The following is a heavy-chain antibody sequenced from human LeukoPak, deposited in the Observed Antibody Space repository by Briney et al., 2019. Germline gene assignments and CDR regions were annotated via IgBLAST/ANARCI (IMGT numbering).Heavy chain of an antibody. D-gene: IGHD3-22*01. CDR1: GDSVSSNSAA. CDR2: TYYRSKWYN. CDR3: ARDPGYDSSAYYPFYFDY. V-gene: IGHV6-1*01. J-gene: IGHJ4*02. Sequence: SQILSLTCAISGDSVSSNSAAWNWIRQSPSRGLEWLGRTYYRSKWYNDYAVSVKSRITINPDTSKNQFSLQLNSVTPEDTAVYYCARDPGYDSSAYYPFYFDYWGQGTLVIVSS.